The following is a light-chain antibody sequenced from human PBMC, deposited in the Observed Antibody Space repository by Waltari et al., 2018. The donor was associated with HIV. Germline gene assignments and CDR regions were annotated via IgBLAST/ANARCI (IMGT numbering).Light chain of an antibody. J-gene: IGLJ2*01. V-gene: IGLV6-57*01. CDR2: EDN. CDR3: QSYDSSNHVV. CDR1: SGSIASNY. Sequence: NFLLTQPPSVSESPGKTVTISCTRSSGSIASNYVKWTQQRPGSSPTTVIYEDNQRPSGVPDRFSGSIDSSSNSASLTISGLKTEDEADYYCQSYDSSNHVVFGGGTKLTVL.